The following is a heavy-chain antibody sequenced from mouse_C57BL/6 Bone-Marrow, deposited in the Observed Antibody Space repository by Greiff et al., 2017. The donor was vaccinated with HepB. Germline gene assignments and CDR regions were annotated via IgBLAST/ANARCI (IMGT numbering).Heavy chain of an antibody. CDR3: ARRATTVVAEGFAY. CDR1: GYTFPDYN. D-gene: IGHD1-1*01. CDR2: INPNNGGT. Sequence: VQLQQSGPELVKPGASVKIPCKASGYTFPDYNMDWVKQSHGKSLEWIGDINPNNGGTIYNQKFKGKATLTVDKSSSTAYMELRSLTSEDTAVYYCARRATTVVAEGFAYWGQGTLVTVSA. J-gene: IGHJ3*01. V-gene: IGHV1-18*01.